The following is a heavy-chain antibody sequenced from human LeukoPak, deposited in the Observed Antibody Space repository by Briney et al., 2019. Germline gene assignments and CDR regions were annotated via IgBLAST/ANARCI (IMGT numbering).Heavy chain of an antibody. CDR1: GGRISSSY. V-gene: IGHV4-59*08. J-gene: IGHJ2*01. CDR3: ARRSGDYWYFDL. CDR2: IYHSGDT. Sequence: KPSETLSLTCTVSGGRISSSYWSWLRQPPGKALEWIGYIYHSGDTNYNPSLKSRVTISVDTSKNQFSLNLSSVTAADTAVYYCARRSGDYWYFDLWGRGTLVTV. D-gene: IGHD5-12*01.